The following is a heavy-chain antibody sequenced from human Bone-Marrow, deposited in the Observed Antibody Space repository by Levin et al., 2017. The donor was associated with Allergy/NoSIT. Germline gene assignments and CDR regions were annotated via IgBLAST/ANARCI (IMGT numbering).Heavy chain of an antibody. J-gene: IGHJ4*02. D-gene: IGHD2-15*01. CDR2: IYSDGTT. CDR1: GFTVSSNY. V-gene: IGHV3-66*02. Sequence: PGGSLRLSCAASGFTVSSNYMSWVRQAPGKGLDWVSVIYSDGTTYYADSVKGRFTVSRDNSKNTLDLQMNSLITEDTAVYYCARDDLVGDGDDSWGQGTLVTVSS. CDR3: ARDDLVGDGDDS.